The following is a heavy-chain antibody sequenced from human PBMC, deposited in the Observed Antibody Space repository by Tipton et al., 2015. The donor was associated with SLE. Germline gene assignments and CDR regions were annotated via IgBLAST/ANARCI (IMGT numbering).Heavy chain of an antibody. CDR1: GGSINVYY. CDR2: IYYSGNT. Sequence: TLSLTCSVSGGSINVYYWSWVRQPPGKGLGWIGNIYYSGNTYYNPSLKSRVTMSVDTSKNQFSLRLSSVTAADTAVYYCARHSVNDFFKWGQGTLVTVSS. J-gene: IGHJ4*02. D-gene: IGHD5/OR15-5a*01. V-gene: IGHV4-59*04. CDR3: ARHSVNDFFK.